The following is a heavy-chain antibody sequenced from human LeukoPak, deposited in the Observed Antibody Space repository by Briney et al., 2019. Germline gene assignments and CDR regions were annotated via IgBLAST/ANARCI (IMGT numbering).Heavy chain of an antibody. CDR3: ARVYATIFSHYNWFDP. J-gene: IGHJ5*02. CDR2: IDYSGST. V-gene: IGHV4-31*03. D-gene: IGHD3-3*01. CDR1: GGSISRGGSG. Sequence: QTLSLTCPVSGGSISRGGSGSGWIREHPGKGLEWFGYIDYSGSTYYNPSLNSRDTISLDTSKNQFSLKLSSVTAADTAVYYCARVYATIFSHYNWFDPWGQGTLVTVSS.